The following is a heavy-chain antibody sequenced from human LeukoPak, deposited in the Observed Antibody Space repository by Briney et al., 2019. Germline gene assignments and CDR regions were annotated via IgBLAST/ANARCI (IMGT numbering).Heavy chain of an antibody. Sequence: SETLSLTCTVSGVSVNTRVYYWDWIRHSPGKGLEWIGDVFSRGDTYFNPSFRSRATMSIDTSVNQFSLTLTSVTAADTAIYYCARPLDAFTNAFDYWGHGVLVTVSS. CDR2: VFSRGDT. V-gene: IGHV4-39*07. CDR3: ARPLDAFTNAFDY. CDR1: GVSVNTRVYY. D-gene: IGHD2-8*01. J-gene: IGHJ5*01.